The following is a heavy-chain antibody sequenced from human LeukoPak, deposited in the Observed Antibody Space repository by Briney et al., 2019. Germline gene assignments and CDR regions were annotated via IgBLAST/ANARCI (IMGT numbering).Heavy chain of an antibody. Sequence: PGGSLRLSCAASGFTFSNAWMSWVRQAPGKGLEWVGRIKRKTDGGTTDYAAPVKGRFTISRDDSKNTLYLQMNSLKTEDTAVYYCTTDLDTAMVTRDYWGQGTLVTVSS. CDR2: IKRKTDGGTT. V-gene: IGHV3-15*01. CDR1: GFTFSNAW. CDR3: TTDLDTAMVTRDY. D-gene: IGHD5-18*01. J-gene: IGHJ4*02.